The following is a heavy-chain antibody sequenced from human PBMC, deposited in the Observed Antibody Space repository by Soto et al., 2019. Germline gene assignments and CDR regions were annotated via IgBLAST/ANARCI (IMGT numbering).Heavy chain of an antibody. Sequence: GASVKVSCKASGYTFTSYGISWVRQAPGQRLEWMGWISAYNGNTNYAQKLQGRVTMTTDTSTSTAYMELRSLRSDDTAVYYCTRAGASDWNYVSTSSWGQGTRVTVS. V-gene: IGHV1-18*01. CDR3: TRAGASDWNYVSTSS. D-gene: IGHD1-7*01. CDR2: ISAYNGNT. CDR1: GYTFTSYG. J-gene: IGHJ4*02.